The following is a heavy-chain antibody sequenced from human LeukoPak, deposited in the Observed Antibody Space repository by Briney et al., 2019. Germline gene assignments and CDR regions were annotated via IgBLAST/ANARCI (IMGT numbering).Heavy chain of an antibody. CDR1: GDSISSSSYY. J-gene: IGHJ4*02. CDR2: IYYSGST. CDR3: ARQSLVATSLYYFDY. Sequence: SETLSLTCTVSGDSISSSSYYWGWIRQPPGKGLEWIGSIYYSGSTYYNPSLKSRVTISVDTSKNHFSLKLNSVTAADTAVHYCARQSLVATSLYYFDYWGQGTLVTVSS. V-gene: IGHV4-39*01. D-gene: IGHD5-24*01.